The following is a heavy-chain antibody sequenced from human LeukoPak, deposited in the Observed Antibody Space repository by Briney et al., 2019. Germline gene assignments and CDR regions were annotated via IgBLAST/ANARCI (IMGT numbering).Heavy chain of an antibody. J-gene: IGHJ3*02. CDR1: GGSITTSSYH. CDR3: ARSGPPAGRPDAFDM. D-gene: IGHD2-2*01. CDR2: IYYTGRT. Sequence: SETLSLTCTVSGGSITTSSYHWGWVRQPRGRGLESIVTIYYTGRTYYIPSLNSRVSISLGTSKNQFSLKLTSVTAADTAVYYCARSGPPAGRPDAFDMWGQGTMATVSS. V-gene: IGHV4-39*07.